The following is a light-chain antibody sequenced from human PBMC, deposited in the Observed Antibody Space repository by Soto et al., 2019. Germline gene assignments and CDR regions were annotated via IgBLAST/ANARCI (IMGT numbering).Light chain of an antibody. CDR1: QDISNY. CDR2: DAS. CDR3: QQYDNLGLT. Sequence: DIQMTHSPSSVSASVGDRVTITCQASQDISNYLNWYQQKPGRAPKLLIYDASNLETGVPSRFSGSGSGTDFTFTISSLQPEDIATYYCQQYDNLGLTFGGGTKVDIK. J-gene: IGKJ4*01. V-gene: IGKV1-33*01.